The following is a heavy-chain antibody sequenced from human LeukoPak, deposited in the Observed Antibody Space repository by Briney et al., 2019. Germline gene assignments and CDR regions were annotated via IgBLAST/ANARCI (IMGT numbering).Heavy chain of an antibody. D-gene: IGHD3-9*01. V-gene: IGHV3-30*03. CDR1: GFTFSSYG. J-gene: IGHJ5*02. Sequence: GGSLRLSCAASGFTFSSYGMHWVRQAPGKGLEWVAVISYDAINKYYPDSVKGRFTISRDNSRNTLFLQMNSVRAKDTAVYYCARDRSSGGLRYFDWLFYLWGQGTLVTVSS. CDR3: ARDRSSGGLRYFDWLFYL. CDR2: ISYDAINK.